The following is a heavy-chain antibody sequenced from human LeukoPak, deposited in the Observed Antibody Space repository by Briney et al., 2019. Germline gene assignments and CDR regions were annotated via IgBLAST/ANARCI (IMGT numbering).Heavy chain of an antibody. J-gene: IGHJ6*03. CDR1: GGSIRGSY. V-gene: IGHV4-4*07. Sequence: SETLSLTCTVSGGSIRGSYWSWIRQPAGKRLEWIGRIYHNGGTNDNPSLKSRVTISVDTSKNQFSLKLSSVTAADTAVYYCARGGREMYYYYYYMDVWGKGTTVTVSS. CDR3: ARGGREMYYYYYYMDV. D-gene: IGHD5-24*01. CDR2: IYHNGGT.